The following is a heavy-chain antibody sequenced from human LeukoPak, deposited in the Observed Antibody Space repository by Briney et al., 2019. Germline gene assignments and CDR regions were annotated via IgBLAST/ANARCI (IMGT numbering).Heavy chain of an antibody. CDR2: INHSGST. J-gene: IGHJ4*02. D-gene: IGHD3-22*01. V-gene: IGHV4-34*01. Sequence: SETLSLTCAVYGGSFSGYYWSWIRQPPGKGLEWIGEINHSGSTNYNPSLKSRVTISVDTSKNQFSLKLSSVTAADTAVYYCARRGPYYYDSSGYYFDYWGQGTPVTVSS. CDR1: GGSFSGYY. CDR3: ARRGPYYYDSSGYYFDY.